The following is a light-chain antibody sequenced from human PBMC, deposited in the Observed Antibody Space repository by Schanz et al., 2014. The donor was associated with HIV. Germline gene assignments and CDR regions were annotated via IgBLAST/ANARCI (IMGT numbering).Light chain of an antibody. J-gene: IGLJ3*02. CDR2: EVT. CDR3: QSYDSSLRRV. V-gene: IGLV2-14*02. Sequence: SALTQPASVSGSPGQSITISCTGSSSDVGSYNLVSWYQEHPGKAPKLMIYEVTKRPSGVSNRFSGSKSGNTASLTISGLQAEDEADYYCQSYDSSLRRVFGGGTKLTVL. CDR1: SSDVGSYNL.